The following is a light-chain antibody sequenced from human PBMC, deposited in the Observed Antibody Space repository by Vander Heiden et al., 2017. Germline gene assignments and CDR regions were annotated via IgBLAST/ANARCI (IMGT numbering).Light chain of an antibody. CDR3: QQEYDFGDT. CDR2: DAS. Sequence: DIQVTQSPSSLSASVGDRVTITCQTSQDITNYLNWYQQKPGKAPKLLIYDASNLETGGPSRFSGSGSGTHFTFTISSLQPEDIATYYCQQEYDFGDTFGGGTKVDIK. CDR1: QDITNY. V-gene: IGKV1-33*01. J-gene: IGKJ4*01.